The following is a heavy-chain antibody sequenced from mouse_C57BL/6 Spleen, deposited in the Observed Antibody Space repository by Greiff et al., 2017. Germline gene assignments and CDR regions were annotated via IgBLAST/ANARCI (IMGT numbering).Heavy chain of an antibody. CDR3: ARDQGVYDYDGFAY. J-gene: IGHJ3*01. CDR2: ISDGGSYT. D-gene: IGHD2-4*01. CDR1: GFTFSSYA. V-gene: IGHV5-4*01. Sequence: EVQGVESGGGLVKPGGSLKLSCAASGFTFSSYAMSWVRQTPEKRLEWVATISDGGSYTYYPDNVKGRFTISRDNAKNNLYLQMSHLKSEDTAMYYCARDQGVYDYDGFAYWGQGTLVTVSA.